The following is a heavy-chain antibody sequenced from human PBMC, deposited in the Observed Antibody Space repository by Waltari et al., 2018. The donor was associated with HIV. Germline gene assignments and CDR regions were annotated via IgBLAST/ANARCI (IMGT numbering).Heavy chain of an antibody. CDR1: GYTFTGYY. CDR3: AKGSNLYYYDSSGYYYFDY. J-gene: IGHJ4*02. Sequence: QVQLVQSGAEVKKPGASVKVSCKASGYTFTGYYMHWVRQAPGQGLEWMGRINPNRGGTNYAQKFQGRVTMTRDTSISTAYMELSRLRSDDTAVYYCAKGSNLYYYDSSGYYYFDYWGQGTLVTVSS. CDR2: INPNRGGT. D-gene: IGHD3-22*01. V-gene: IGHV1-2*06.